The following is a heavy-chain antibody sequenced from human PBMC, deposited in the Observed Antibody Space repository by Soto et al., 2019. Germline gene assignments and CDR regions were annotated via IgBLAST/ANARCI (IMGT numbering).Heavy chain of an antibody. J-gene: IGHJ4*02. V-gene: IGHV1-8*01. CDR3: ARGYQQHYDILTGYYHAGDY. D-gene: IGHD3-9*01. Sequence: ASVKVSCKASGYTFTSYDINWVRQATGQGLEWMGWMNPNSGNTGYAQKFQGRVTMTRNTSVSTAYMELSSLRSEDTAVYYCARGYQQHYDILTGYYHAGDYWGQGTLVTVSS. CDR1: GYTFTSYD. CDR2: MNPNSGNT.